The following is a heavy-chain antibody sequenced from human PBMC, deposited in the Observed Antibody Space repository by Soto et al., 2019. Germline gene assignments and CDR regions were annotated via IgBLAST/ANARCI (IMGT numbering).Heavy chain of an antibody. CDR1: GYTFTSYG. D-gene: IGHD1-20*01. Sequence: ASVKVSCKASGYTFTSYGISWVRQAPGQGLEWMGWISAYNGNTNYAQKIQGRVTMTTDTSTSTVYMELRSLRSDDTAVYYCARDRTSPTAITGTTEVDYWGQGTMVTVSS. CDR2: ISAYNGNT. V-gene: IGHV1-18*01. CDR3: ARDRTSPTAITGTTEVDY. J-gene: IGHJ4*03.